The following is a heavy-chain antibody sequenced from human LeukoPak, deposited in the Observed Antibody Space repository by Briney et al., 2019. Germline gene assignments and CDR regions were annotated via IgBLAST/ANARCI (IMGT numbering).Heavy chain of an antibody. CDR2: IYVAGST. Sequence: PGGSLRLSCAASGFTVSDSFMTWVRQAPGKGLEWVSVIYVAGSTYYADSVKGRFTVSRDNSKNTLYLQMNSLRADDTAVYYCARLRADSSGSYYFDYWGQGTLVTVSS. J-gene: IGHJ4*02. CDR3: ARLRADSSGSYYFDY. V-gene: IGHV3-53*01. CDR1: GFTVSDSF. D-gene: IGHD3-22*01.